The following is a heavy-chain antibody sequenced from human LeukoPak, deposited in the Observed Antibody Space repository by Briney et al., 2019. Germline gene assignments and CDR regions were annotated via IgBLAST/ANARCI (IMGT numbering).Heavy chain of an antibody. CDR3: ARAESSSSVGQYYFDY. D-gene: IGHD6-6*01. J-gene: IGHJ4*02. V-gene: IGHV4-61*02. CDR1: GGSISSGSYY. CDR2: IYTSGST. Sequence: SETLSLTCTVSGGSISSGSYYWSWIRQPAGKGLEWIGRIYTSGSTNYNPSLKSRVTISVDTSKNQFSLKLSSVTAADTAVYYCARAESSSSVGQYYFDYWGQGTLVTVSS.